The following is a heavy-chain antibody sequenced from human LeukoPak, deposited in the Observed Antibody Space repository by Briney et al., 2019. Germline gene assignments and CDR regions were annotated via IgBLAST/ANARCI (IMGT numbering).Heavy chain of an antibody. D-gene: IGHD2-2*01. CDR3: ARYCSSTSCVERWALDI. CDR1: GFTFSDYY. Sequence: TGGSLRLSCAASGFTFSDYYMSWIRQAPGKGLEWVSYISSSGSTIYYADSVKGRFTISRDNAKNSLYLQMNSLRAEDTAVYYCARYCSSTSCVERWALDIWGQGTMVTVSS. CDR2: ISSSGSTI. J-gene: IGHJ3*02. V-gene: IGHV3-11*04.